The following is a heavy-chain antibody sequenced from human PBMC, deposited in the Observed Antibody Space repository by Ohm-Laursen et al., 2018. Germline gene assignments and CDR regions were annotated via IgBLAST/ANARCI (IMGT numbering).Heavy chain of an antibody. CDR2: ISYDGSNK. CDR3: VRDQSRLRGGYYYYYGMDV. CDR1: GFIFSYYG. D-gene: IGHD4-17*01. V-gene: IGHV3-33*05. J-gene: IGHJ6*02. Sequence: SLRLSCSASGFIFSYYGMHWVRQAPGKGLEWVAVISYDGSNKYYADSVTGRFTISRDKSKNTLYLQMNSLRAEDTAVYYCVRDQSRLRGGYYYYYGMDVWGQGTTVTVSS.